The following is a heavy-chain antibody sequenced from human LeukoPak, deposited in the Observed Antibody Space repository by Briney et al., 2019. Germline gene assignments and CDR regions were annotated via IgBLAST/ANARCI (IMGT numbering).Heavy chain of an antibody. D-gene: IGHD3-16*01. J-gene: IGHJ4*01. CDR3: AGGGGGACL. CDR1: GFTFENYG. CDR2: INWNGGST. Sequence: GGSLRLSCAASGFTFENYGLSWVRQAPGKGLEWVSGINWNGGSTGYADSVKGRFTISRDNAKTSLYLQMNSLRDEDTAFYYSAGGGGGACLGGQGTLVTVSS. V-gene: IGHV3-20*04.